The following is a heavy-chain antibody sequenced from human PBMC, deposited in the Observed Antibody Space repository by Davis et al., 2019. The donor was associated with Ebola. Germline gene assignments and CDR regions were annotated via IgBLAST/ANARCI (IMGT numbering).Heavy chain of an antibody. CDR3: AKVSRTTVSYFDN. D-gene: IGHD4-17*01. CDR1: GFTFRSYA. V-gene: IGHV3-23*01. J-gene: IGHJ4*02. CDR2: ISGSGGST. Sequence: GESLKISCAASGFTFRSYAMSWVRQAPGTGLEWVSAISGSGGSTNYADSVKGRFTISRDNSKNTLYLQMYSLRGEDTAVYYCAKVSRTTVSYFDNWGQGTLVTVSS.